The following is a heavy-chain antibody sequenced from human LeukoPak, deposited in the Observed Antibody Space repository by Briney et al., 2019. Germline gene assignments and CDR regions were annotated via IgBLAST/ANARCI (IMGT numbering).Heavy chain of an antibody. J-gene: IGHJ4*02. D-gene: IGHD3-10*01. CDR2: ISYDGSNK. V-gene: IGHV3-30-3*01. CDR1: GFTFSSYA. Sequence: GGSLRLSCAASGFTFSSYAMHWVRQAPGRGLEWVAVISYDGSNKYYADSVKGRFTISRDNSKNTLYLQMNSLRVEDTAVYYCARESSSLLWFGELSAGFDYWGQGTLVTVFS. CDR3: ARESSSLLWFGELSAGFDY.